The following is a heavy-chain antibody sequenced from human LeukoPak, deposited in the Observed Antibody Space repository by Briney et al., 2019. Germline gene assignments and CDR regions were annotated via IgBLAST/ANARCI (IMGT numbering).Heavy chain of an antibody. D-gene: IGHD6-13*01. CDR1: GFTFSNAW. CDR3: TTSSSWSQA. J-gene: IGHJ4*02. Sequence: PGGSLRLSCAASGFTFSNAWMNWVRQAPGKGLEWVGRIKSETDGGTTDYAAPVKGRFTISRDDSKSTLYLQLNSLKTEDTAVYFCTTSSSWSQAWGQGTLVTVSS. V-gene: IGHV3-15*01. CDR2: IKSETDGGTT.